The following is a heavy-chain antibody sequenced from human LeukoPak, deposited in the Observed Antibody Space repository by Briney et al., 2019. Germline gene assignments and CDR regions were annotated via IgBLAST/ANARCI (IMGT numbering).Heavy chain of an antibody. CDR3: AKALLSQRYYFDY. Sequence: GGSLRLSCAASGSTFSSYAMSWVRQAPGKGLEWVSAISGSGGSTYYADSVKGRFTISRDNSKNTLYLQMNSLRAEDTAVYYCAKALLSQRYYFDYWGQGTLVTVSS. CDR1: GSTFSSYA. J-gene: IGHJ4*02. CDR2: ISGSGGST. V-gene: IGHV3-23*01. D-gene: IGHD2/OR15-2a*01.